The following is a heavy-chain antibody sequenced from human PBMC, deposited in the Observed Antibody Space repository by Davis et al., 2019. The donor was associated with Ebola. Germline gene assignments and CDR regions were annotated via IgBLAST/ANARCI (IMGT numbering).Heavy chain of an antibody. J-gene: IGHJ5*02. D-gene: IGHD2-2*01. CDR2: ISAYNGNT. V-gene: IGHV1-18*01. CDR1: GYTFTSYG. CDR3: ARDLEYQLLFAWFDP. Sequence: ASVQVSCKASGYTFTSYGISWVRQAPGQGLEWMGWISAYNGNTNYAQKLQGRVTMTTDTSTSTAYMELRSLRSDDTAVYYCARDLEYQLLFAWFDPWGQGTLVTVSS.